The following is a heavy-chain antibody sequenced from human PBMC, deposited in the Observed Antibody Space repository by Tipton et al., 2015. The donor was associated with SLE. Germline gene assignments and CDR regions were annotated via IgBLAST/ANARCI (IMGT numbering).Heavy chain of an antibody. V-gene: IGHV4-39*07. Sequence: TLSLTCTVSGGSISSINHYWAWIRQPPGKGLEWIGSIFYSGNTYYNSSLNSRVTISLDTSKNQFSLRLTSVTAADTAIYYCARHQDTAVVVSAVDFWGQGKMVMVSS. D-gene: IGHD2-8*02. CDR1: GGSISSINHY. CDR2: IFYSGNT. CDR3: ARHQDTAVVVSAVDF. J-gene: IGHJ4*02.